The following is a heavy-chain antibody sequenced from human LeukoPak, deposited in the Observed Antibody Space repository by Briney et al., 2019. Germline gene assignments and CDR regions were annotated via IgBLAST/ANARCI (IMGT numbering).Heavy chain of an antibody. CDR2: IIPIFGTA. D-gene: IGHD6-13*01. V-gene: IGHV1-69*06. CDR3: ARSSIIAAAGPYYFDY. Sequence: ASVTVSCTASGGTFSSYAISWVRQAPGQGLEWMGGIIPIFGTANYAQKFQGRVTITADKSTSTAYMELSSLRSEDTAVYYCARSSIIAAAGPYYFDYWGQGTLVTVSS. J-gene: IGHJ4*02. CDR1: GGTFSSYA.